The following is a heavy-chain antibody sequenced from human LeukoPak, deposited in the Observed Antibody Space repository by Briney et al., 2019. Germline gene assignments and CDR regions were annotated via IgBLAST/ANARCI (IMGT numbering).Heavy chain of an antibody. D-gene: IGHD2-8*01. Sequence: GGSLRLSCAASGFTFSNAWMSWVRQAPGKGLEWVGRIKSKTDGGTTDYAAPVKGRFTISRDDSKTTLYLQMNSLKTEDTAVYYWTTSPLYGVFDYWGQGTLVTVSS. CDR3: TTSPLYGVFDY. CDR2: IKSKTDGGTT. J-gene: IGHJ4*02. CDR1: GFTFSNAW. V-gene: IGHV3-15*01.